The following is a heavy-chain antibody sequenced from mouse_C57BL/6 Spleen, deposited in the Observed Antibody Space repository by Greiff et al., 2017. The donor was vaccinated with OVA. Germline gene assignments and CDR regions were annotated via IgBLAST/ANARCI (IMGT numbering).Heavy chain of an antibody. V-gene: IGHV3-5*01. CDR3: ARDGYGSAYYYAMDY. J-gene: IGHJ4*01. Sequence: EVQLQESGPGLVKPSQTVFLTCTVTGISITTGNYRWSWIRQFPGNKLEWIGYIYYSGTITYNPSLTSRTTITRDTPQNQFFLEMNSLTAEDTATYYCARDGYGSAYYYAMDYWGQGTSVTVSS. D-gene: IGHD1-1*01. CDR1: GISITTGNYR. CDR2: IYYSGTI.